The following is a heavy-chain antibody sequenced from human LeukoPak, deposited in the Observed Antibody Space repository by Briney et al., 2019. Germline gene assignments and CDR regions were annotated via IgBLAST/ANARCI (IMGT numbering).Heavy chain of an antibody. CDR3: AKRRDYYDSSGCTPLGY. CDR2: ISGSGGST. J-gene: IGHJ4*02. V-gene: IGHV3-23*01. D-gene: IGHD3-22*01. CDR1: GFTFSSYA. Sequence: PGGSLRLSCAASGFTFSSYAMSWVRQAPGKGLEWVSAISGSGGSTYYADSVKGRFTISRDNSKNTLYLQMNSLRAEGTAVYYCAKRRDYYDSSGCTPLGYWGQGTLSPSPQ.